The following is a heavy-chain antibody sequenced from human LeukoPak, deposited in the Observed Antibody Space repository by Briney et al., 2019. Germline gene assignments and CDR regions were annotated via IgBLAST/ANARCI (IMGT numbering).Heavy chain of an antibody. CDR2: INSNGGST. D-gene: IGHD1-1*01. J-gene: IGHJ5*02. V-gene: IGHV3-64*01. Sequence: GGSLRLSCVASGFTFSSYAMHWVRQTPGKGLEYVSGINSNGGSTHYANSVKGRFTISRDNAKNSLYLQMNSLRAEDTALYYCAKSNWNGGWFDPWGQGTLVTVPS. CDR1: GFTFSSYA. CDR3: AKSNWNGGWFDP.